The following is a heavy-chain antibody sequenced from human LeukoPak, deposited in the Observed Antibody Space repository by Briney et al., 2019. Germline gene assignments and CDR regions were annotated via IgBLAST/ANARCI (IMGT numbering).Heavy chain of an antibody. CDR1: GFTFSSHA. CDR3: APEGFGY. J-gene: IGHJ4*02. V-gene: IGHV3-23*01. Sequence: GGSLRLSCVASGFTFSSHAMTWVLQAPGKGLQWVSSIHENGGNTYYADSVKGRFSISRDNSKNTLYLQMNSLRAEDTAVYYCAPEGFGYWGQGTLVTVSS. CDR2: IHENGGNT.